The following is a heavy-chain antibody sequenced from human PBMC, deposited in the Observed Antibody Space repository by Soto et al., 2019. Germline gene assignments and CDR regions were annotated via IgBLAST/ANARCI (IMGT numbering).Heavy chain of an antibody. CDR1: GYSFTSYW. Sequence: EVQLVQSGAEVKKPGESLRISCKGSGYSFTSYWISWVRQMPGKGLEWMGRIDPSDSYTNYSPSFQGHVTISADKSISTAYLQWSSLKASDTAMYYCARPSPPYCTNGVCPHFGGFDPWGQGTLVTVSS. J-gene: IGHJ5*02. D-gene: IGHD2-8*01. V-gene: IGHV5-10-1*03. CDR3: ARPSPPYCTNGVCPHFGGFDP. CDR2: IDPSDSYT.